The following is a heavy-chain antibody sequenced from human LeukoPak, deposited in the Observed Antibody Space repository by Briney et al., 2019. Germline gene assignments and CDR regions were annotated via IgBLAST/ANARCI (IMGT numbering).Heavy chain of an antibody. J-gene: IGHJ4*02. V-gene: IGHV3-23*01. CDR3: TKDLMTGFSSGWYLAY. D-gene: IGHD6-19*01. CDR1: GFSFNGYA. CDR2: TGGSDANT. Sequence: GGSLRLSCEGSGFSFNGYAMSWVRQAPGKGLEWVAVTGGSDANTHYADSVKGRFSISRDTSENRLFLQMNSLRPDDSALYYCTKDLMTGFSSGWYLAYWGQGTLVTVSS.